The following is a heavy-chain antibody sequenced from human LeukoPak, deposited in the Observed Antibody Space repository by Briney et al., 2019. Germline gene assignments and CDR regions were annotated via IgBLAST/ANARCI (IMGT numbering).Heavy chain of an antibody. J-gene: IGHJ4*02. CDR1: GFTFSSYG. Sequence: GRSLRLSCAASGFTFSSYGMHWVRQAPGKGLEWVAVISYDGSNKYYVDSVKGRFTISRDNSKNTLYLQMNSLRAEDTAVYYCARERGYCSSTSCYGYFDYWGQGTLVTVSS. CDR3: ARERGYCSSTSCYGYFDY. D-gene: IGHD2-2*01. CDR2: ISYDGSNK. V-gene: IGHV3-30*03.